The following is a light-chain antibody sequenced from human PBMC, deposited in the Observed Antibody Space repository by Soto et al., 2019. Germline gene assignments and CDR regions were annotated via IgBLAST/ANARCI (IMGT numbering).Light chain of an antibody. J-gene: IGLJ1*01. Sequence: VLAQPPSVSGAPGQKVTISCTGSSSNIGAGYDLHWYQQLPGTAPKLLLYGNSNRPSGVPDRFSGSKSGASASLAITGLQAEDEADYYCQSYDSSLSAYVFGTGTKVTVL. V-gene: IGLV1-40*01. CDR3: QSYDSSLSAYV. CDR1: SSNIGAGYD. CDR2: GNS.